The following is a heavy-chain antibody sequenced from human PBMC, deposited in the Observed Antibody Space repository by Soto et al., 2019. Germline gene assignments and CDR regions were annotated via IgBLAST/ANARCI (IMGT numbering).Heavy chain of an antibody. CDR1: GFTFSSYA. V-gene: IGHV3-23*01. CDR2: ISGSGGST. J-gene: IGHJ6*02. Sequence: LRLSCAASGFTFSSYAMSWVRQAPGKGLEWVSAISGSGGSTYYADSVKGRFTISRDNSKNTLYLQMNSLRAEDTAVYYCAKGKKSYYYYGMDVWGQGTTVTVSS. CDR3: AKGKKSYYYYGMDV.